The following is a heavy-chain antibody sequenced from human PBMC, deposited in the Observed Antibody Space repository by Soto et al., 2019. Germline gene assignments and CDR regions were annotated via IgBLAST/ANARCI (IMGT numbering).Heavy chain of an antibody. V-gene: IGHV1-3*01. CDR3: ARAYYYDSSGIEYFQH. D-gene: IGHD3-22*01. J-gene: IGHJ1*01. Sequence: ASVKVSCKASGYTFTSYAMHWVRQAPGQRLEWMGWINAGNGNTKYSQKFQGRVTITRDTSASTAYMELSSLRSEDTAVYYCARAYYYDSSGIEYFQHWGQGTLVTVSS. CDR1: GYTFTSYA. CDR2: INAGNGNT.